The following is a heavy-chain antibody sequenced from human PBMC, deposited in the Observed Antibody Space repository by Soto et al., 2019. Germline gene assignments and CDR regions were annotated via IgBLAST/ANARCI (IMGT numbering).Heavy chain of an antibody. D-gene: IGHD2-2*01. CDR2: ISAYNGNT. V-gene: IGHV1-18*01. Sequence: ASVKVSCKASGYSFASYGISWVRQAPGQGLEWMGWISAYNGNTNYAQKLQGRVTMTTDTFTRTAYMEVRSLRSDDTAVYYSAREGTCSXTSCPTYFSFGMDVWG. CDR3: AREGTCSXTSCPTYFSFGMDV. J-gene: IGHJ6*02. CDR1: GYSFASYG.